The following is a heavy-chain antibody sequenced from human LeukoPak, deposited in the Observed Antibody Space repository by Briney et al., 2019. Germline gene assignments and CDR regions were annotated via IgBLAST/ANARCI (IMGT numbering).Heavy chain of an antibody. J-gene: IGHJ4*02. CDR2: ISDGGRAT. D-gene: IGHD3-10*02. Sequence: GGSLRLSCVASGYRFSPYWMSWVRQTPGKGLEWVASISDGGRATYYVDSVRGRFTISRDDARNSLFLQMNGLRADDTAVYYCTRENYVPDSWGQGTLVTVSP. V-gene: IGHV3-7*03. CDR3: TRENYVPDS. CDR1: GYRFSPYW.